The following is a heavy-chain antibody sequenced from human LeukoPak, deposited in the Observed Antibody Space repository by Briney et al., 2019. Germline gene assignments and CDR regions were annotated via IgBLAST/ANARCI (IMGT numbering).Heavy chain of an antibody. CDR3: ARETTKYCSSTSCYSNWFDP. CDR1: GGSISSSSYY. V-gene: IGHV4-39*07. Sequence: SETLSLTCTVSGGSISSSSYYWGWIRQPPGKGLEWIGSIYYSGSTYYNPSLKSRFTISVDTSKNQFSLKLSSVTAADTAVYYCARETTKYCSSTSCYSNWFDPWGQGTLVTVSS. CDR2: IYYSGST. D-gene: IGHD2-2*01. J-gene: IGHJ5*02.